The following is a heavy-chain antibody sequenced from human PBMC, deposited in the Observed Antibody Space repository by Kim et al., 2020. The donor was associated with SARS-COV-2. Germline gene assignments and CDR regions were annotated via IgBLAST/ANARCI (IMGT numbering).Heavy chain of an antibody. J-gene: IGHJ4*02. CDR3: ARDFLEYCSGGSCYYFDY. D-gene: IGHD2-15*01. V-gene: IGHV1-46*01. CDR1: GYTFTSYY. Sequence: ASVKVSCKASGYTFTSYYMHWVRQAPGQGLEWMGIINPSGDKTRYAQKFQGRVTMTRDTSTSTVYMELSSLRSQDTAVYYCARDFLEYCSGGSCYYFDYWGQGTLVTVSS. CDR2: INPSGDKT.